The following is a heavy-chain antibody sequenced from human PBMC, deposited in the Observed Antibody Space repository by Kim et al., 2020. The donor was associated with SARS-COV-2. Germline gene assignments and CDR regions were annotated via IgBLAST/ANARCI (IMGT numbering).Heavy chain of an antibody. D-gene: IGHD3-10*01. J-gene: IGHJ3*02. Sequence: YYNPSLKSRVTISVDTSKNKFSLKLSSVTAADTAVYYCARHFGRRGAFDIWGQGTMVTVSS. V-gene: IGHV4-39*01. CDR3: ARHFGRRGAFDI.